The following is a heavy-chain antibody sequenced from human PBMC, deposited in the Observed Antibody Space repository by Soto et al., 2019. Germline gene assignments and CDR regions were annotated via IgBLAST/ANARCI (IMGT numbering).Heavy chain of an antibody. D-gene: IGHD4-4*01. Sequence: EMQLVESGGGLVQPGGSLRLSCTASGFTFSDSWMTWVRQAPGKRLEWVARIKPDESEKKYADSVKGRFSISRDNAKNSMYLQMDSLRGEDTAVYYCVRGGSNYASWGQGTLVTVSS. CDR2: IKPDESEK. J-gene: IGHJ5*02. CDR1: GFTFSDSW. CDR3: VRGGSNYAS. V-gene: IGHV3-7*01.